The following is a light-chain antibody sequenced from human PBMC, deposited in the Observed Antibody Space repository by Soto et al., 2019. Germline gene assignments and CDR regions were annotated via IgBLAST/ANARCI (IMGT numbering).Light chain of an antibody. V-gene: IGLV2-14*01. J-gene: IGLJ1*01. CDR2: EVS. Sequence: SVLTQPASVSGSPGQSITISCTGTSSDVGGYNYVSWYQQHPGKAPKLMIYEVSNRPSGVSNRFSGSKSGNTASLTISGLQAEDEAEYYCSSYTSSSSGVFGTGTKLTVL. CDR3: SSYTSSSSGV. CDR1: SSDVGGYNY.